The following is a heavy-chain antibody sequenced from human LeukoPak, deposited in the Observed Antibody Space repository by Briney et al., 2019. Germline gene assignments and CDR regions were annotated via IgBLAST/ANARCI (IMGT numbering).Heavy chain of an antibody. Sequence: PGGSLRLSCAASGFTFTGFAMSWVRQAPGKGPEWVSRIGGSSGSTYYADSVKGRFTISRDNSKNTVYLQMNSLRAEDTAMYYCATLDYYGSGTYYNAGYWGQGTLVTVSS. CDR3: ATLDYYGSGTYYNAGY. CDR2: IGGSSGST. CDR1: GFTFTGFA. V-gene: IGHV3-23*01. D-gene: IGHD3-10*01. J-gene: IGHJ4*02.